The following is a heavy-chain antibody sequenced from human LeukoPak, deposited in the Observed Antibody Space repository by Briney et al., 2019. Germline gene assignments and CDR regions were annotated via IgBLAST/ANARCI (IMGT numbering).Heavy chain of an antibody. CDR1: GFTFSSYS. D-gene: IGHD3-16*02. CDR2: ISSSSSTI. V-gene: IGHV3-48*01. J-gene: IGHJ4*02. CDR3: ARDPKITFGGVIVYFDY. Sequence: GGSLRLSCAASGFTFSSYSMTWVRQAPGKGLEWVSYISSSSSTIYYADSVEGRLTISRDNAKNSLYLQMNSLRAEDTAVYYCARDPKITFGGVIVYFDYWGQGTLVTVSS.